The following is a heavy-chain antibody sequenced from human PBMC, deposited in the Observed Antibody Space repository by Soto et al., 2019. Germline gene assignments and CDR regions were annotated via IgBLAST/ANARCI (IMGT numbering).Heavy chain of an antibody. CDR2: MSYDGDKK. D-gene: IGHD1-26*01. Sequence: QVQLVESGGGVVQPGRSLRLSCAASGFTFSTYTMHWVRQAPGKGLEWVAVMSYDGDKKYYADSVKGRFTISRDNSKNTLYLRMNSLRAEHTAVYYCGRGLRWELLLRFDYWGQGTLRSVSS. CDR3: GRGLRWELLLRFDY. J-gene: IGHJ4*02. CDR1: GFTFSTYT. V-gene: IGHV3-30-3*01.